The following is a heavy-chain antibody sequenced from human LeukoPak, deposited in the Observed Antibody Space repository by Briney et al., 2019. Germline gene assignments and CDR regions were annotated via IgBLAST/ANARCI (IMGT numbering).Heavy chain of an antibody. CDR2: IWSDGSSK. D-gene: IGHD6-19*01. J-gene: IGHJ6*02. V-gene: IGHV3-33*08. Sequence: PGGSLRLSCSASGFTFSSYGMHWVRQAPGKGLEWVAVIWSDGSSKHYGDSVKGRFTISRDNSKNTLYLQMNSLRAEDTAVYHCARGQCPSYYDMDVWGQGTTVTVSS. CDR3: ARGQCPSYYDMDV. CDR1: GFTFSSYG.